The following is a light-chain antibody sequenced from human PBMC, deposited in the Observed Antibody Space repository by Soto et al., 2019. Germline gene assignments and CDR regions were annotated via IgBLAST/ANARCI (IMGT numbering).Light chain of an antibody. CDR3: QSYDSSLSGWV. V-gene: IGLV1-40*01. CDR1: SSNIGAGYD. J-gene: IGLJ3*02. Sequence: QLVLTQPPSVSGAPGQRVTISCNGRSSNIGAGYDVHWYQQLPGTAPKLLIYGNSNRPSGVPDRFSGSKSGTSASLAITGLQAEDEADYYCQSYDSSLSGWVFGGGTKLTVL. CDR2: GNS.